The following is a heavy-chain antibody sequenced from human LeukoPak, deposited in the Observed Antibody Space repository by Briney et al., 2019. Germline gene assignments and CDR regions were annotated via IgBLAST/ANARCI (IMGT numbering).Heavy chain of an antibody. CDR1: GYTFTDYY. D-gene: IGHD6-13*01. J-gene: IGHJ4*02. CDR3: ARGPFPGTDFYYFDF. CDR2: MNPNSGNT. V-gene: IGHV1-8*03. Sequence: ASVKVSCKASGYTFTDYYMHWVRQAPGQGLEWMGWMNPNSGNTGYAQKFQGRVTITRNTSISTAYMELSSLRSEDTAVYYCARGPFPGTDFYYFDFWGQGTLVTVSS.